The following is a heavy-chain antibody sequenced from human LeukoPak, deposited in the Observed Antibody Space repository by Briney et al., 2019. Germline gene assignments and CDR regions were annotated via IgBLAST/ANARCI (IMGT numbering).Heavy chain of an antibody. J-gene: IGHJ3*02. D-gene: IGHD3-10*01. CDR3: ARDLDYYGSGSFFNI. CDR1: GGSVSSGSYY. CDR2: VSYSGST. Sequence: SETLSLTCIVSGGSVSSGSYYWSWIRQPPGKGLEWIGYVSYSGSTNYNPSLKSRVTTSVDTSKNQFFLRLSSVTAADTAVYYCARDLDYYGSGSFFNIWGQGTMVTVSS. V-gene: IGHV4-61*01.